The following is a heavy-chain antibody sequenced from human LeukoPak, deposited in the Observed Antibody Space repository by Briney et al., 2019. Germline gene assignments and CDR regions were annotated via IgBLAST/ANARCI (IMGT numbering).Heavy chain of an antibody. V-gene: IGHV3-30*04. J-gene: IGHJ5*02. CDR1: GFTFSSYA. D-gene: IGHD2-2*01. CDR3: ARDRRYCSSTSCLPWNWFDP. CDR2: ISYDGSNK. Sequence: PGGSPRLSCAASGFTFSSYAMHWVRQAPGKGLEWVAVISYDGSNKYYADSVKGRFTISRDNSKNTLYLQMNSLRAEDTAVYYCARDRRYCSSTSCLPWNWFDPWGQGTLVTVSS.